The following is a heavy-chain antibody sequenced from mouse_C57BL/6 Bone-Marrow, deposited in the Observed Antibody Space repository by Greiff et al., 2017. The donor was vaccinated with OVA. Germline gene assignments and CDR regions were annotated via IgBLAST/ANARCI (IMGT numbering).Heavy chain of an antibody. CDR3: SRAGWLYYFDY. CDR2: IYPRSGNT. D-gene: IGHD1-1*02. J-gene: IGHJ2*01. Sequence: QVQLKESGAELARPGASVKLSCKASGYTFTSYGISWVKQRTGQGLEWIGEIYPRSGNTYYNEKFKGKATLTADKSSSTAYMELRSRTSEDAAVYFCSRAGWLYYFDYWGQGTTLTVSS. V-gene: IGHV1-81*01. CDR1: GYTFTSYG.